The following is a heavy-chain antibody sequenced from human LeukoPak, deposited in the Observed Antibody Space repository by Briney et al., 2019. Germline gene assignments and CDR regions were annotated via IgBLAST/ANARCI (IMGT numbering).Heavy chain of an antibody. Sequence: ASVKVSCKASGYTFTSYYMHWVRQAPGQGLEWMGLINPSGGSTSYAQKFQGRVTMTRDTSTSTVYMELSSLRSEDTAVYYCARAWGYSGYARAEYFQHWGQGTLVTVSS. CDR2: INPSGGST. D-gene: IGHD5-12*01. J-gene: IGHJ1*01. CDR3: ARAWGYSGYARAEYFQH. V-gene: IGHV1-46*01. CDR1: GYTFTSYY.